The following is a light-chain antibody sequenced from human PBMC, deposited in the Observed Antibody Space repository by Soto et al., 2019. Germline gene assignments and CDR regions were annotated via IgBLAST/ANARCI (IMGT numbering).Light chain of an antibody. J-gene: IGLJ2*01. Sequence: QSAPTQPASVSGSPGQSITISCSGTSSYVGGYNYVSWYQQHPGKAPKLMIYDVSNRPSGVSNRFSGSKSGNTASLTISGLQAEDEADYYCSSYTSSSTYVVFGGGTKVTVL. CDR1: SSYVGGYNY. CDR2: DVS. V-gene: IGLV2-14*01. CDR3: SSYTSSSTYVV.